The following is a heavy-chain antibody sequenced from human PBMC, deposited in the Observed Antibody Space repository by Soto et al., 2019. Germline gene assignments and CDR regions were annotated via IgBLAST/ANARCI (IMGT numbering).Heavy chain of an antibody. CDR3: ARWAECRGYCLKKFTWLAP. J-gene: IGHJ5*02. V-gene: IGHV1-69*06. CDR1: GGSFSTYA. Sequence: QVQLVQSGAEVKKPGSSVRVACKASGGSFSTYAFSWVRQAPGHGLEWMGGIIPIFDSPYYAQNFQGRVTIAADRSSRTVYMELSSLTPEDTAVYYCARWAECRGYCLKKFTWLAPWGQGTLVNVSS. CDR2: IIPIFDSP. D-gene: IGHD2-15*01.